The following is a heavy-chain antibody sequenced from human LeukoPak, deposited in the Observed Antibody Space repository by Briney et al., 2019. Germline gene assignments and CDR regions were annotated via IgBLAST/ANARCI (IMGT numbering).Heavy chain of an antibody. V-gene: IGHV1-18*01. D-gene: IGHD3-10*01. J-gene: IGHJ6*04. Sequence: ASVKVSCTASAYTFTSHGVSWVRQAPGQGLEWMGWISAYNGNTNYAQKLQGRVTMTTDTSTSTAYMELRSLRSDDTAVYYCAREAVVRGVIMGMDVWGKGTTVTISS. CDR3: AREAVVRGVIMGMDV. CDR2: ISAYNGNT. CDR1: AYTFTSHG.